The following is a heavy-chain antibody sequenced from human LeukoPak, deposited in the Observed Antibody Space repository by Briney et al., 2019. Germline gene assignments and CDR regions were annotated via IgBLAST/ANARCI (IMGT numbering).Heavy chain of an antibody. Sequence: ASVKVSCKVSGYTLTELSMHWVRQAPGKGLEWMGGFDPEDGETINAQKFQGRVTMTEDTSTDTAYMELSSLRSEDTAVYYCATDTRTHAAPSDYWGQGTLVTVSS. D-gene: IGHD1-14*01. CDR2: FDPEDGET. CDR3: ATDTRTHAAPSDY. V-gene: IGHV1-24*01. CDR1: GYTLTELS. J-gene: IGHJ4*02.